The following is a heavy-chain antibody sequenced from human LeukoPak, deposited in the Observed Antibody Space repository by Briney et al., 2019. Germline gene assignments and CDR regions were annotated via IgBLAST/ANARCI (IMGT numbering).Heavy chain of an antibody. J-gene: IGHJ4*02. V-gene: IGHV5-51*01. D-gene: IGHD6-13*01. CDR3: ARGDSSTWYEY. Sequence: GESLKISCKGSGYSFTSYWIGWVRRMPGKGLEWMGIIYPGDSDTRYSPSFQGQVTISADKSITTAYLQWSSLRASDTGMYYCARGDSSTWYEYWGQGTLVTVSS. CDR2: IYPGDSDT. CDR1: GYSFTSYW.